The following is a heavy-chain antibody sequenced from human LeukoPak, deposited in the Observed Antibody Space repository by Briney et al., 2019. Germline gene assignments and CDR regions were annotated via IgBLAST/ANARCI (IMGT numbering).Heavy chain of an antibody. CDR1: SGSFSGYY. J-gene: IGHJ4*02. Sequence: SETLSLTCAVYSGSFSGYYWSWIRQPPGKGLEWIGEINHSGSTNYNPSLKSRVTISVDTSKNQFSLKLSSVTAADRAVYYCARGKPLNLELLWFGESSPRDFDYWGEGTLVTVSS. CDR3: ARGKPLNLELLWFGESSPRDFDY. CDR2: INHSGST. V-gene: IGHV4-34*01. D-gene: IGHD3-10*01.